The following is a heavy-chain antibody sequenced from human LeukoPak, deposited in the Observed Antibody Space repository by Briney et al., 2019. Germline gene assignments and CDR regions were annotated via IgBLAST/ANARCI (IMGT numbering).Heavy chain of an antibody. V-gene: IGHV3-30*18. CDR2: ISYDGSNK. D-gene: IGHD3-10*01. CDR1: GFTFSSYG. J-gene: IGHJ4*02. Sequence: PGRSLRLSCAASGFTFSSYGMHWVRQAPGKGLEWVAVISYDGSNKYYADSVKGRFTISRDNSKNTLYLQMNSLRAEDTAVYYCAKDGIGITMVRGVIYFDYWGQGTLVTVSS. CDR3: AKDGIGITMVRGVIYFDY.